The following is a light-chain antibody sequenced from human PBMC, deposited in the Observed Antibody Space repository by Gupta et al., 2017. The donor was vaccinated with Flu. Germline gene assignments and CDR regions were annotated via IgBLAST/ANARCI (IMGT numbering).Light chain of an antibody. CDR2: GVS. CDR3: SSYAGSNNLV. J-gene: IGLJ3*02. CDR1: SSDVGDYDY. V-gene: IGLV2-8*01. Sequence: QSALTQPPSASGSPGPSVTISCTGSSSDVGDYDYVSWYQQHPGKAPKLIIFGVSKRPSGVPDRFSGSKSGITASLTVSGLQVEDEAEYYCSSYAGSNNLVFGGGTKLTVL.